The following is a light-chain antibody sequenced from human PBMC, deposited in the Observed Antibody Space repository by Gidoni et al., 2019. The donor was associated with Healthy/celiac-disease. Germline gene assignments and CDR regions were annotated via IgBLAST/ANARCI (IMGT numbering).Light chain of an antibody. CDR2: AAS. J-gene: IGKJ1*01. CDR3: QQSYSTPQT. CDR1: QSISSY. Sequence: DIQTTQSPSSLSASVGDRVTITCRASQSISSYLNWYQQKPGKAPKLLIYAASSLQSGVPSRFSGSGSGTDFTLTISSLPPEDFATYYCQQSYSTPQTFXXXTKVEIK. V-gene: IGKV1-39*01.